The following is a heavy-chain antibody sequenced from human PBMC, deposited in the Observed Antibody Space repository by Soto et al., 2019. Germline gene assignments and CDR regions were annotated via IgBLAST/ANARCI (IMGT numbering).Heavy chain of an antibody. CDR1: GYRFTSYW. Sequence: RESLTIACRPSGYRFTSYWIAWVRQMPGKGLEWMGIIFPSDSDTRYSPSFQGQVTISADRSTSTVFLQWASLKASDTAVYFCARKDKSGYFNWFDPWGQGTLVTVSS. J-gene: IGHJ5*02. CDR2: IFPSDSDT. CDR3: ARKDKSGYFNWFDP. V-gene: IGHV5-51*01. D-gene: IGHD3-22*01.